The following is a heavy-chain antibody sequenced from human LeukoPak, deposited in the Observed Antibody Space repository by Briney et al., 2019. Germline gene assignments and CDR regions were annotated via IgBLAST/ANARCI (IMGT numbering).Heavy chain of an antibody. CDR3: ARDNGDYVSVDH. CDR2: IKSDGRST. V-gene: IGHV3-74*01. Sequence: GGSLRLSCAASGFTFSSYWMHWVRQAPGKGLVWLSRIKSDGRSTSYADSVKGRITISRDNAKSTLYLQMNGLRAEDTAVYYCARDNGDYVSVDHWGQDTLVTVSS. J-gene: IGHJ1*01. CDR1: GFTFSSYW. D-gene: IGHD4-17*01.